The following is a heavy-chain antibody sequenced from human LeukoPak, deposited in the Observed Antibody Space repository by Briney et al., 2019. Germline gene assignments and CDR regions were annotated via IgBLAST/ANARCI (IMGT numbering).Heavy chain of an antibody. V-gene: IGHV4-38-2*02. CDR1: GYSISSGYY. D-gene: IGHD4-11*01. CDR3: ARSNPGYFQH. J-gene: IGHJ1*01. Sequence: SETLSLTCSVSGYSISSGYYWDWIRQPPGKGLEWIASIYHSGKSYYNPSLESRVTISVDTSKNQFSLKLSSVTAADTAVYYCARSNPGYFQHWGQGTLVTVSS. CDR2: IYHSGKS.